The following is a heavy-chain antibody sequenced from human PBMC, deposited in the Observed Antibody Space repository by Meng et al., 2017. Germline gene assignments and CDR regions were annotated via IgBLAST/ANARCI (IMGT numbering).Heavy chain of an antibody. CDR3: ARYSGYEKNYYYGMDV. D-gene: IGHD5-12*01. Sequence: GESLKISCAASGFTFSSYWMSWVRQAPGKGLEWGANIKQDGSEKYYVDSVKGRFTISRDNAKNSLYLQMNSLRAEDTAVYYCARYSGYEKNYYYGMDVWGQGTTVTVSS. CDR1: GFTFSSYW. V-gene: IGHV3-7*01. J-gene: IGHJ6*02. CDR2: IKQDGSEK.